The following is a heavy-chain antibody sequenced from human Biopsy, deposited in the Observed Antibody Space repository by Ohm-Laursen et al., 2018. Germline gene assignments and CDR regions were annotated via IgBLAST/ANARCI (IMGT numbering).Heavy chain of an antibody. Sequence: GTLSLTCTVSSGSISSYYWSWIRQPSGKGLEWIGYISYSGNTNYNPSLKSRVTMSVDTSKNQFSLKVYSVTAADTAIYYCATTTMDTSGWYGNYFDSWGQGALVTVSS. CDR1: SGSISSYY. V-gene: IGHV4-59*08. CDR2: ISYSGNT. D-gene: IGHD6-19*01. CDR3: ATTTMDTSGWYGNYFDS. J-gene: IGHJ4*02.